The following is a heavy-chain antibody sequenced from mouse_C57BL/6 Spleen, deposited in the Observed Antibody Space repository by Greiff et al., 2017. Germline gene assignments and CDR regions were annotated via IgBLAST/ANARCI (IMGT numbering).Heavy chain of an antibody. CDR1: GYTFTSYW. CDR2: IYPGSGST. J-gene: IGHJ3*01. D-gene: IGHD1-1*01. Sequence: QVQLQQPGAELVKPGASVKMSCKASGYTFTSYWITWVKQRPGQGLEWIGDIYPGSGSTNYNEKFKSKATLTVDTSSSTAYMQLSSLTSEDCAVYYCARSYYYGSSYGWFAYVGQGTLVTVSA. CDR3: ARSYYYGSSYGWFAY. V-gene: IGHV1-55*01.